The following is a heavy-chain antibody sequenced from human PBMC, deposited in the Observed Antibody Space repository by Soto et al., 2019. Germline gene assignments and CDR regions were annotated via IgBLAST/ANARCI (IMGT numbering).Heavy chain of an antibody. D-gene: IGHD3-16*02. V-gene: IGHV5-51*01. CDR2: IYPGDSDT. J-gene: IGHJ6*02. Sequence: PGESLKISCKGSGYSFTSYWIGWVRQMPGKGLEWMGIIYPGDSDTRYSPSFQGQVTISADKSISTAYLQWSSLKASDTAMYYCARLSPGLITFGGVIVDYGMDVWGQGTTVTVSS. CDR3: ARLSPGLITFGGVIVDYGMDV. CDR1: GYSFTSYW.